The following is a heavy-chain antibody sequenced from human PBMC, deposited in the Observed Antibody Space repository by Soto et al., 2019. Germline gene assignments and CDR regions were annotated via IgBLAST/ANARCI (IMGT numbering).Heavy chain of an antibody. D-gene: IGHD5-18*01. CDR1: GGSISSYY. J-gene: IGHJ6*02. V-gene: IGHV4-59*08. CDR2: IYYSGST. CDR3: ARGGYSYGSSGMDV. Sequence: QVQLQESGPGLVKPSETLSLTCTVSGGSISSYYWSWIRQPPGKGLVWIGYIYYSGSTNYNPSLKSRVTISVDTSKNQFSLKLSSVTAADTAVYYCARGGYSYGSSGMDVWGQGTTVTVSS.